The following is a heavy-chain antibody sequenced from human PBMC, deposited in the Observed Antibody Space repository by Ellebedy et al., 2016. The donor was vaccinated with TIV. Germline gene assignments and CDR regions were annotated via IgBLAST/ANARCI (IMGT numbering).Heavy chain of an antibody. CDR2: IHNSGNS. CDR1: GGSINSYY. J-gene: IGHJ6*02. CDR3: ARDLGRYGMDV. V-gene: IGHV4-59*01. Sequence: MPGGSLRLSCSVSGGSINSYYWTWIRQPPGQGLEWIGDIHNSGNSHIHPSLKSRVTLSLDTSKNQFSLDLSSVTAADTATYYCARDLGRYGMDVWGQGTTVTVSS.